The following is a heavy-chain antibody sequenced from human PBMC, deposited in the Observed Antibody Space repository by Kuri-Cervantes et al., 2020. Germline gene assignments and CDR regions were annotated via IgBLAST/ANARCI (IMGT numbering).Heavy chain of an antibody. CDR2: IYYSGST. J-gene: IGHJ4*02. CDR1: GGSVSSGSYY. Sequence: GSLRLSCTASGGSVSSGSYYWSWIRQPPGKGLEGIGYIYYSGSTNYNPSIKSRVTISVDTSKNQFSLKLSSVIAADTAVYYCARALRPYYYFDYWGQGTLVTVSS. D-gene: IGHD2-21*01. CDR3: ARALRPYYYFDY. V-gene: IGHV4-61*01.